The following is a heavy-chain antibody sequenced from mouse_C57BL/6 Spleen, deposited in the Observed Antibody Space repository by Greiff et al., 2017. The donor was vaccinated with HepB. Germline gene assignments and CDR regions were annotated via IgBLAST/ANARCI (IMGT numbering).Heavy chain of an antibody. CDR3: ASYGSSYFYAMDY. J-gene: IGHJ4*01. Sequence: QVQLQQPGAELVKPGASVKLSCKATGYTFTGYWIEWVKQRPGHGLEWIGEILPGSGSTNYNEKFKGKATFTADTSSNTAYMQLSSLTTEDSAIYYCASYGSSYFYAMDYWGQGTSVTVSS. V-gene: IGHV1-9*01. CDR2: ILPGSGST. D-gene: IGHD1-1*01. CDR1: GYTFTGYW.